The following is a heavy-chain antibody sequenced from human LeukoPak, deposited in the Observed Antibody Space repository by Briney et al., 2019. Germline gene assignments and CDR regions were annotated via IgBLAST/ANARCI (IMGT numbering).Heavy chain of an antibody. CDR3: ATETNGRHYDY. V-gene: IGHV3-21*06. CDR1: GLTFSTSG. D-gene: IGHD1-14*01. CDR2: IGPTGSDR. J-gene: IGHJ4*02. Sequence: GGSLRLSCTASGLTFSTSGFNWVRQAPGKGLEWVASIGPTGSDRYHADSSKGRFTISRDNANNFLYLQMNSLRAEDTAVYYCATETNGRHYDYWGQGTLLTVSS.